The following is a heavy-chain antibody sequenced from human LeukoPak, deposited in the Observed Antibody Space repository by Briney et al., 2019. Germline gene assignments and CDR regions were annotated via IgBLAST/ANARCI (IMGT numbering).Heavy chain of an antibody. CDR2: IYYSGST. CDR3: ARDRFGVDY. Sequence: PSETLSLTCTVSGGSLSSYYWSWIRQPPRKGLEWIGYIYYSGSTNYNPSLRRRVTISVDTSKNQFSLKMRSVTAADTAVYYCARDRFGVDYWGQGTLVTVSS. J-gene: IGHJ4*02. V-gene: IGHV4-59*01. CDR1: GGSLSSYY. D-gene: IGHD3-10*01.